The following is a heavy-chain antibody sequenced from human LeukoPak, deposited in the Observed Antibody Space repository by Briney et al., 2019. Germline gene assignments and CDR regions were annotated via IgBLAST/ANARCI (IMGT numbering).Heavy chain of an antibody. V-gene: IGHV3-23*01. Sequence: GGSLRLSCAASGFTFSSYAMNWVRQAPGKGLEWVSAISGSGGSTYYADSVKGRFTISRDNSKNTLYLQMNSLRAEDTAVYYCASQGLTMVRGVGTNDYWGQGTLVTVSS. CDR3: ASQGLTMVRGVGTNDY. D-gene: IGHD3-10*01. CDR2: ISGSGGST. CDR1: GFTFSSYA. J-gene: IGHJ4*02.